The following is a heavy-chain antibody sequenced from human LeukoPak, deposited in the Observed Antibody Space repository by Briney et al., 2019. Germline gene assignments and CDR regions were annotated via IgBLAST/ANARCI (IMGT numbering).Heavy chain of an antibody. CDR2: ISYDGSNK. CDR1: GFTLSNYA. D-gene: IGHD6-13*01. V-gene: IGHV3-30-3*01. J-gene: IGHJ4*02. CDR3: ARDNYSSSWYKGEFVY. Sequence: PGGSLRPSCAASGFTLSNYAMHWVRQAPGKGLEWVALISYDGSNKYYADSVKGRFTISRDNSKNTLSLQMNSLRAEDTAVYFCARDNYSSSWYKGEFVYWGQGILVTVSS.